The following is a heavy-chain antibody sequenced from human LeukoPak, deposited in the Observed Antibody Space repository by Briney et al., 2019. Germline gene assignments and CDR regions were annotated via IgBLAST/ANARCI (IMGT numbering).Heavy chain of an antibody. D-gene: IGHD1-20*01. J-gene: IGHJ4*02. CDR2: IKEDGSEK. V-gene: IGHV3-7*01. CDR1: GFTFSTYW. CDR3: ARGLTVKDY. Sequence: GGSLRLSCAASGFTFSTYWMIWSRQAPGKGLEWVANIKEDGSEKYYVDSVKGRFIISRDGAKNSLYLQMNSLRAEDTAVYYCARGLTVKDYWGQGTLVTVSS.